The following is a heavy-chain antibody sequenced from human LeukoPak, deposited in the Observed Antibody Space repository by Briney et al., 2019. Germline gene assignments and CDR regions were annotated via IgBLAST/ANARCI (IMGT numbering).Heavy chain of an antibody. Sequence: SETLSFTCTVSGGSISSHYWSWIRQPPGKGLEWIGYIYYSGSTNYNPSLKSRVTISVGTSKNQFSLKLSSVTAADTAVYYCARERGGEYYYDSSGYYYFDYWGQGTLVTVSS. D-gene: IGHD3-22*01. CDR1: GGSISSHY. V-gene: IGHV4-59*11. CDR2: IYYSGST. J-gene: IGHJ4*02. CDR3: ARERGGEYYYDSSGYYYFDY.